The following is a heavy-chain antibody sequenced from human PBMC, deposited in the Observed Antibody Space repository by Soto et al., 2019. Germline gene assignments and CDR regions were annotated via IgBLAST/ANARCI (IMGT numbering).Heavy chain of an antibody. CDR3: ARGTRFHFDFWTGRQDAFDF. CDR1: GGSRSGYH. D-gene: IGHD3-3*01. V-gene: IGHV4-34*01. CDR2: INVDGST. Sequence: SRTLSLRWALYGGSRSGYHWSWIRQPPGKGLEWIGEINVDGSTNYNPSLKSRVIISVDTSQHQFSLTVTSVTAADTAVYYCARGTRFHFDFWTGRQDAFDFWGQGRMVTASS. J-gene: IGHJ3*01.